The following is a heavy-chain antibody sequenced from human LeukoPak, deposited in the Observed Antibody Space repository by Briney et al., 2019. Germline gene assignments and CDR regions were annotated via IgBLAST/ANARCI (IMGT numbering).Heavy chain of an antibody. CDR3: ARDGDYYDFWSGYGNDYYGMDV. CDR2: IYTSGST. CDR1: GGSISSYY. Sequence: SETLSLTCTVSGGSISSYYWSWIRQPAGKGLEWIGRIYTSGSTNYNPSLKSRVTMSVDTSKNQFSLKLSSVTAADTAVYYCARDGDYYDFWSGYGNDYYGMDVWGQGTTVTVSS. V-gene: IGHV4-4*07. J-gene: IGHJ6*02. D-gene: IGHD3-3*01.